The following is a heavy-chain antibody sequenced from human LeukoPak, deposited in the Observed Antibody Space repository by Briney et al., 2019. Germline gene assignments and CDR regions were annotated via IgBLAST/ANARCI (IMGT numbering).Heavy chain of an antibody. Sequence: GGSLRLSCAASGFTVSSNYMSWVRQAPGKGLEWVSVIYSGGSTYYADSVKGRFTISRDNSKNTLYLQMNSLGAEDTAVYYCASSWTYCGGDCDPGFDYWGQGTLVTVSS. V-gene: IGHV3-53*01. D-gene: IGHD2-21*02. CDR3: ASSWTYCGGDCDPGFDY. CDR1: GFTVSSNY. J-gene: IGHJ4*02. CDR2: IYSGGST.